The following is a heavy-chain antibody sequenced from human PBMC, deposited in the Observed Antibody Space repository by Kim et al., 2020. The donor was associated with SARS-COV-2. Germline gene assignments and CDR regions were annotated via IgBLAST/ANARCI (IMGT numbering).Heavy chain of an antibody. CDR1: GFTFSSYG. D-gene: IGHD3-10*01. CDR2: ISYDGSNK. Sequence: GGSLRLSCAASGFTFSSYGMHWVRQAPGKGLEWVAVISYDGSNKYYADSVKGRFTISRDNSKNTLYLQMNSLRAEDTAVYYCAKAGLLWFGELLEDNWFDPWGQGTLVTVSS. CDR3: AKAGLLWFGELLEDNWFDP. V-gene: IGHV3-30*18. J-gene: IGHJ5*02.